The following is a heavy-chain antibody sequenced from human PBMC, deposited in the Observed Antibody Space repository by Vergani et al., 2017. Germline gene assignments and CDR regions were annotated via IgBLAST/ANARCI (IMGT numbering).Heavy chain of an antibody. Sequence: QVQLVQSGAEVKKPGSSVKVSCKASGATFRSNTISWVRQVPGQGLEWMGRIIPVLGKTKYAQDFQGRLTITADTSTSTAYMELTSLRSQDTAVYYCARPYYDRIPRAWYFDLWGRGTLVTVSS. V-gene: IGHV1-69*02. CDR2: IIPVLGKT. CDR1: GATFRSNT. J-gene: IGHJ2*01. D-gene: IGHD3-22*01. CDR3: ARPYYDRIPRAWYFDL.